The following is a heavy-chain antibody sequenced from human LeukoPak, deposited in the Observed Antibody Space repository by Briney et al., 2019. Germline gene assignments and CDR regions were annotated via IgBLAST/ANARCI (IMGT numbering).Heavy chain of an antibody. Sequence: RASVKVSCKASGYTFTSYDINWVRQATGQGLEWMGWMNPNSGNTGYAQKFQDRVTITRNTSISTAYMELSRLRSDDTAVYYCARDSDCSGGSCYSAYWGQGTLVTVSS. D-gene: IGHD2-15*01. CDR1: GYTFTSYD. V-gene: IGHV1-8*03. J-gene: IGHJ4*02. CDR3: ARDSDCSGGSCYSAY. CDR2: MNPNSGNT.